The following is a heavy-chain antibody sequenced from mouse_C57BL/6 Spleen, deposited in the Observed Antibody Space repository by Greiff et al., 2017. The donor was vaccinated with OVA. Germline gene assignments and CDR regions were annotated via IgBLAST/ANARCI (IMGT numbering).Heavy chain of an antibody. CDR2: IDPSDSET. D-gene: IGHD1-1*01. J-gene: IGHJ2*01. Sequence: QVQLQQPGAELVRPGSSVKLSCKASGYTFTSYWMHWVKQRPIQGLEWIGNIDPSDSETHYNQKFKDKATLTVDKSSSTAYMQLSSLTSEDSAVYYCARSGYYGSSYVFDYWGQGTTLTVSS. V-gene: IGHV1-52*01. CDR3: ARSGYYGSSYVFDY. CDR1: GYTFTSYW.